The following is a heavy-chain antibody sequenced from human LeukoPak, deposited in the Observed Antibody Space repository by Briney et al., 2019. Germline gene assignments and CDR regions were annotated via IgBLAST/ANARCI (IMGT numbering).Heavy chain of an antibody. CDR2: INIGGSNT. J-gene: IGHJ5*02. CDR1: GFTFNDYY. CDR3: ATDGAGFDT. Sequence: GGSLRLSCAASGFTFNDYYMSWNRQAPGKGLEWLSYINIGGSNTHYADSVKGRFTISRDNAKKSLYLEMNNLRAEDTAVYYCATDGAGFDTWGQGVLVTVSS. V-gene: IGHV3-11*01.